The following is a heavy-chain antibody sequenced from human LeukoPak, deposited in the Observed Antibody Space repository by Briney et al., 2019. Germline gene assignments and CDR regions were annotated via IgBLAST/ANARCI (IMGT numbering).Heavy chain of an antibody. Sequence: SETLSLTCAVYGGSFSGYYWSWIRQPPGKGLEWIGEINHSGSTNYNPSLKSRVTISVDTSKNQFSLKLSSVTAADTAVYYCARKGYSYGPTPFQHWGQGTLVTVSS. J-gene: IGHJ1*01. D-gene: IGHD5-18*01. CDR1: GGSFSGYY. CDR2: INHSGST. V-gene: IGHV4-34*01. CDR3: ARKGYSYGPTPFQH.